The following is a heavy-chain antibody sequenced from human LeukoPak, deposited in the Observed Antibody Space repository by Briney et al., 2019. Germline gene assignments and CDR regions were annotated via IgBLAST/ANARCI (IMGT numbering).Heavy chain of an antibody. Sequence: SVKVSCKASGGTFSRYAISWVRPAPGQGIAWMGGIVPIFGTAHYAQKFQGRVTITTDESTSTAYMELSSLRSEDTAVYYCARGRIEVAATNNNYYYYYYMDVWGKGTTVTVSS. CDR1: GGTFSRYA. CDR2: IVPIFGTA. CDR3: ARGRIEVAATNNNYYYYYYMDV. D-gene: IGHD2-15*01. V-gene: IGHV1-69*05. J-gene: IGHJ6*03.